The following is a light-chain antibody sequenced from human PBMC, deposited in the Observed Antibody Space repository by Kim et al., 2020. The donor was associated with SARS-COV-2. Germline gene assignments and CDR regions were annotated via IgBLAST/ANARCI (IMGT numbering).Light chain of an antibody. V-gene: IGKV1-39*01. CDR3: QHSNTAPLLT. CDR1: QSISTY. CDR2: AAS. Sequence: DIQMTQSPSSLAASVGDRVTIACRASQSISTYFNWYQQKPGKAPKLLIYAASRLQSGVPSRFSGSGSVTDFTLTISSLQPEDFATYYSQHSNTAPLLTFGGGTKVDIK. J-gene: IGKJ4*01.